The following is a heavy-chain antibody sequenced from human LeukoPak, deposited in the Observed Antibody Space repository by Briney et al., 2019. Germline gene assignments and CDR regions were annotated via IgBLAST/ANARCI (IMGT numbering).Heavy chain of an antibody. CDR3: ARVAVAGIRYFDY. V-gene: IGHV4-4*07. CDR2: IYHSGST. Sequence: PSETLSLTCTVSGGSISNYYWTWIRQPAGKGLEWIGSIYHSGSTYYNPSLKSRVTISVDTSKNQFSLKLSSVTAADTAVYYCARVAVAGIRYFDYWGQGTLVTVSS. J-gene: IGHJ4*02. D-gene: IGHD6-19*01. CDR1: GGSISNYY.